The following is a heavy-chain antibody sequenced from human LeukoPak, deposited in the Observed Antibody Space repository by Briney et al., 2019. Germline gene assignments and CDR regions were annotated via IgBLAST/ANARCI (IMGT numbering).Heavy chain of an antibody. CDR3: AGRALMRTAVTRGGSDFYYGMDA. J-gene: IGHJ6*02. CDR1: GGSISSSNW. V-gene: IGHV4-4*02. CDR2: IYHSGST. Sequence: PSETLSLTCAVSGGSISSSNWWSWVRQPPGKGLEWIGEIYHSGSTNYNPSLKSRVTISLDAPKNQFSLKLSSLTAADTAVYYCAGRALMRTAVTRGGSDFYYGMDAWGQGTTVTVSS. D-gene: IGHD4-11*01.